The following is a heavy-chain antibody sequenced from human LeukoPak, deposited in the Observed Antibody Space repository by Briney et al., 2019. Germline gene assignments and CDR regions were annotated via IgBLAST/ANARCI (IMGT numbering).Heavy chain of an antibody. D-gene: IGHD5-24*01. CDR3: ARASRDGYIWSYYYYYMDV. CDR2: INHSGST. Sequence: PSETLSLTCAVYGGSFSGYYWSWIRQPPGKGLEWIGEINHSGSTNYNPSLKSRVTISVDTSKNQFSLKLSSVTAADTAVYYCARASRDGYIWSYYYYYMDVWGKGTTVTVSS. CDR1: GGSFSGYY. J-gene: IGHJ6*03. V-gene: IGHV4-34*01.